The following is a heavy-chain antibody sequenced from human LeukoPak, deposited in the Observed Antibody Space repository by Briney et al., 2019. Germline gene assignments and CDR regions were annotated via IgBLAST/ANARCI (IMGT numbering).Heavy chain of an antibody. CDR3: ARDRKRGAILLAY. D-gene: IGHD3-10*01. CDR2: ISFDGTNK. CDR1: GFTFVSYA. J-gene: IGHJ4*02. V-gene: IGHV3-30*04. Sequence: PGKSLRLSCAASGFTFVSYAMHWVRQAPGKGLEWLAVISFDGTNKYYADSVKGRTTISRDNSKNTLYLEVNKVTSEDTAIYYCARDRKRGAILLAYWGQGTLVTVSS.